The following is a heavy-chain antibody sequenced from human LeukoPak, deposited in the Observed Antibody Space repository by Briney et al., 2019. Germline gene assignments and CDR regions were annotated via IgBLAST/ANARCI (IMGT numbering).Heavy chain of an antibody. CDR2: ITASGAST. CDR3: VKGSLYSSGCYDY. V-gene: IGHV3-23*01. J-gene: IGHJ4*02. Sequence: GGSLRLSCAASGFTFSSYGMRWVRQAPGKGLEWVSTITASGASTYYADSVKGRFTISRDNSKNTLNLQMNSLRAEDTAVYYCVKGSLYSSGCYDYWGQGTLVTVSA. CDR1: GFTFSSYG. D-gene: IGHD6-19*01.